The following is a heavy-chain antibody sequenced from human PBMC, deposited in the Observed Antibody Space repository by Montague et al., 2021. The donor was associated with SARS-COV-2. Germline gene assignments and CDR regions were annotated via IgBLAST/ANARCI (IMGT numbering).Heavy chain of an antibody. CDR2: IDWDEDQ. V-gene: IGHV2-70*01. Sequence: PALVTPTQTLTLTCTFSGFSLNTSGMCVSWIRQPPGKALEWLAHIDWDEDQYYSTSLKTRLTISKDTSKNQVVLTMTNMDPIDTATYYCARSYGDYRDSYFDYWGQGTLVTVSS. CDR1: GFSLNTSGMC. CDR3: ARSYGDYRDSYFDY. J-gene: IGHJ4*02. D-gene: IGHD4-17*01.